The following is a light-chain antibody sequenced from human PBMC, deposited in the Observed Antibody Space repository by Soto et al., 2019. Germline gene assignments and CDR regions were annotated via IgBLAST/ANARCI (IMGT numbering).Light chain of an antibody. Sequence: DIQMTQSPSSLSASVGDRVTITCRTSQNIATYLNWYQQKPGTAPKLLIFAASNLKSGVPSRFSGSGSGTDFTLTINSLQLEDFATYYCQQSNSNSVPTSGGGTKV. V-gene: IGKV1-39*01. CDR2: AAS. CDR3: QQSNSNSVPT. J-gene: IGKJ4*01. CDR1: QNIATY.